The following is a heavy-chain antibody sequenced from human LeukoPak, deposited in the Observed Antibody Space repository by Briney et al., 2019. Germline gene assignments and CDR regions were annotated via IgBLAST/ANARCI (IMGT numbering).Heavy chain of an antibody. D-gene: IGHD5-24*01. J-gene: IGHJ4*02. CDR3: ARQVLVQLIDY. Sequence: PPETLSLTCAASGYSISSGDYWGWIRQPPGKGLEWIGSIYHSGSTYYNSSVKSRVTISVDTSKNQFSLKLSSVTAADTAVYYCARQVLVQLIDYWGQGTLVTVSS. V-gene: IGHV4-38-2*01. CDR1: GYSISSGDY. CDR2: IYHSGST.